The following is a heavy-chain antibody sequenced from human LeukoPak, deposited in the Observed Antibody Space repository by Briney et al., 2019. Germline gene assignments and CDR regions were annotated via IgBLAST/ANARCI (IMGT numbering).Heavy chain of an antibody. J-gene: IGHJ5*02. CDR2: ISSSGSTI. CDR3: ARGPITMVRGAPPNWFDP. Sequence: GGSLRLSCAASGFTFSSYEMNWVRQAPGKGLEWVSYISSSGSTIYYADSVKGRFTISRDNAKNSLYLQMNSPRAEDTAVYYCARGPITMVRGAPPNWFDPWGQGTLVTVSS. CDR1: GFTFSSYE. D-gene: IGHD3-10*01. V-gene: IGHV3-48*03.